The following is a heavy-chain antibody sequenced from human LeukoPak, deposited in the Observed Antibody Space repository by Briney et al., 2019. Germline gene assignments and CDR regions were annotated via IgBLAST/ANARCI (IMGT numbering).Heavy chain of an antibody. D-gene: IGHD2-21*01. Sequence: GGSLRLSCAASGFTFSTYWMSWVRQAPGKGLEWVANIKQDGSEIYYVDSVKGRFTISRDNSRNSLYLQMNSLRAEDTSVYYCARDKIVGPTALGYWGRGTLVTVSS. J-gene: IGHJ4*02. CDR3: ARDKIVGPTALGY. CDR1: GFTFSTYW. CDR2: IKQDGSEI. V-gene: IGHV3-7*01.